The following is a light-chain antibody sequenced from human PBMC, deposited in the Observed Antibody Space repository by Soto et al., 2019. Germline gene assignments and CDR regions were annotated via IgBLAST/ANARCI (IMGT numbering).Light chain of an antibody. CDR2: EVT. Sequence: QSITISCTGAGSDLGSYNYVSWYQQYPGRAPKLILYEVTNRPSGVSDRFSGSKSGNTASLTISGLQAEDEADYYCSSYTSSSTLLNVFGTGTKVTVL. CDR1: GSDLGSYNY. V-gene: IGLV2-14*01. J-gene: IGLJ1*01. CDR3: SSYTSSSTLLNV.